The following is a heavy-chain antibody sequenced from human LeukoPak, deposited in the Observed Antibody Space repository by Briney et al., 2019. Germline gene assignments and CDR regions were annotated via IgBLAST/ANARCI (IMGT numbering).Heavy chain of an antibody. CDR1: GFSFSTYS. V-gene: IGHV3-21*06. D-gene: IGHD1-14*01. J-gene: IGHJ4*02. CDR3: ARTEGSITPIDY. CDR2: VTGSGTTK. Sequence: GGSLRLSCVASGFSFSTYSMNWVRQAPGKGLEWVSSVTGSGTTKYYADSVKGRFVISRDNAKNSLYLQRNSLRAEDAAVYYCARTEGSITPIDYWGQGTLVTVSS.